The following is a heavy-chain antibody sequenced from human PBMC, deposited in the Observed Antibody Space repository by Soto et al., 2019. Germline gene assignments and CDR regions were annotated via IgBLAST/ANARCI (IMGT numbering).Heavy chain of an antibody. V-gene: IGHV1-18*01. CDR1: GYTFTSYG. CDR2: ISAYNGNT. CDR3: ARDGGEYCTNGVCYTPYYYYGMDV. J-gene: IGHJ6*02. Sequence: QVQLVQSGAEVKKPGASVKVSCKASGYTFTSYGISWVRQAPGQGLEWMGWISAYNGNTNYAQKLQGRVTMTTDTSTSPAYMELRSLRSADTAVYYCARDGGEYCTNGVCYTPYYYYGMDVWGQGTTVTVSS. D-gene: IGHD2-8*01.